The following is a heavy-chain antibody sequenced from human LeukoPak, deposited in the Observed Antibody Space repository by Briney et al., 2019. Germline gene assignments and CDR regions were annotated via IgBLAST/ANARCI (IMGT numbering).Heavy chain of an antibody. Sequence: GGSLRLSCAASGFIFSSYWMAWVRQAPGKGLEWVANIKEDGSDKNYADSVKGRFTISRDNSKNTLYLQMNSLRAEDTAVYYCAKDAHIVGATPTDYRGQGTLVTVSS. CDR1: GFIFSSYW. CDR2: IKEDGSDK. CDR3: AKDAHIVGATPTDY. V-gene: IGHV3-7*03. D-gene: IGHD1-26*01. J-gene: IGHJ4*02.